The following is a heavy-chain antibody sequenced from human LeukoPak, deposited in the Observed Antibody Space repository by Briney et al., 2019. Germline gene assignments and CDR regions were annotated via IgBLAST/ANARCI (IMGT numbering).Heavy chain of an antibody. CDR2: INHSGST. CDR3: ARERIQLWLDY. D-gene: IGHD5-18*01. J-gene: IGHJ4*02. CDR1: GGSFSGYY. V-gene: IGHV4-34*01. Sequence: SETLSLTCAVYGGSFSGYYWSWIRQPPGKGLEWIGEINHSGSTNYSPSLKSRVTISVDTSKNQFSLKLSSVTAADTAVYYCARERIQLWLDYWGQGTLVTVSS.